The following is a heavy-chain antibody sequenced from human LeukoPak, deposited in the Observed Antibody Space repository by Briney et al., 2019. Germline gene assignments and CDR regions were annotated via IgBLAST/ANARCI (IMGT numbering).Heavy chain of an antibody. CDR1: GFTFSDYY. CDR3: VRDVTGWPNWFDS. J-gene: IGHJ5*01. CDR2: ISSSSSTL. Sequence: PGGSLRLSCAASGFTFSDYYMSWIRQAPGKGLEGVSYISSSSSTLSYADSVKGRFTISRDNAKNSLFLQMNSLRAEDTAVYYCVRDVTGWPNWFDSWGQGTLVTVSS. V-gene: IGHV3-11*01. D-gene: IGHD2-21*02.